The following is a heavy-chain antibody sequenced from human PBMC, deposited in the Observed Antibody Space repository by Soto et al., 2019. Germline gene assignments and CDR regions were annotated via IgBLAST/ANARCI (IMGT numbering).Heavy chain of an antibody. D-gene: IGHD6-19*01. J-gene: IGHJ4*02. CDR1: GFSLTSTAVG. Sequence: QITLKECGPTLVKPTQTLTLTCSFSGFSLTSTAVGVNWIRQPPGKALEWLALIYWDDDNHFSPSLKSRLSVTKDTSKNQVVLTMTNMDPVDTATYYCAHGSGWLSDYWGQGILVTVSS. V-gene: IGHV2-5*02. CDR2: IYWDDDN. CDR3: AHGSGWLSDY.